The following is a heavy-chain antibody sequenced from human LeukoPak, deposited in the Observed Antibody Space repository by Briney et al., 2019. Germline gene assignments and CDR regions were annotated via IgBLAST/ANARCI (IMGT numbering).Heavy chain of an antibody. D-gene: IGHD1-26*01. CDR3: VREYRGEFWDY. V-gene: IGHV1-46*01. Sequence: SVTLSRKASGYTFTSYYVHWVRQAPGQGLEWMGIIIPSGGGTNYAQKFQGRVTMTRDTSTSTVFMELSSLGSEDTAVYYCVREYRGEFWDYWGQGTLVTVSS. J-gene: IGHJ4*02. CDR1: GYTFTSYY. CDR2: IIPSGGGT.